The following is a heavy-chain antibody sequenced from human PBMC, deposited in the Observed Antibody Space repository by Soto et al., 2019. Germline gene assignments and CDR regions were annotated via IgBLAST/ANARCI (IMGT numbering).Heavy chain of an antibody. J-gene: IGHJ4*02. CDR2: SIPIFGTA. D-gene: IGHD3-16*01. V-gene: IGHV1-69*01. CDR3: ATGRGSGGFDS. CDR1: GGTSNRFA. Sequence: QVQLVQSGTEVKKPGSSVRVSCKASGGTSNRFAFSWVRQAPGQGLEWMGGSIPIFGTANYAPRFQGRATITADESTSTGYMELSGLSSADTATYYCATGRGSGGFDSWGQGTQVLVSS.